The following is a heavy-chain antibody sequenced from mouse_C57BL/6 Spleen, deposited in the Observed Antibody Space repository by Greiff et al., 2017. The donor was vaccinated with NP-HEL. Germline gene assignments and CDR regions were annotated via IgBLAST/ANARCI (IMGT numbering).Heavy chain of an antibody. J-gene: IGHJ3*01. D-gene: IGHD2-4*01. CDR3: ARSYDYGGFAY. Sequence: VQLQQSGASVKISCKASGYAFSSYWMNWVKQRPGKGLEWIGQIYPGDGDTNYNGKFKGKATLTADKSSSTAYMQLSSLTSEDSAVYFCARSYDYGGFAYWGQGTLVTVSA. CDR1: GYAFSSYW. V-gene: IGHV1-80*01. CDR2: IYPGDGDT.